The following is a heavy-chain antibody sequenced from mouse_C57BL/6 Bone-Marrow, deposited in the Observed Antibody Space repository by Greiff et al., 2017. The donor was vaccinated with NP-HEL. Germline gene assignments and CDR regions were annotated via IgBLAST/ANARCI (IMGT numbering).Heavy chain of an antibody. CDR3: ARPFAY. CDR1: GFTFPHTY. J-gene: IGHJ3*01. CDR2: IYPSSGNT. Sequence: VPLQQSVAALVRPGASVKLSCTASGFTFPHTYLHWVKPRPEQGLAWFGMIYPSSGNTTYAPKFQGKATITADTSSNTAYLQLSSLTSEDTAIYYWARPFAYWGQGTLVTVSA. V-gene: IGHV14-3*01.